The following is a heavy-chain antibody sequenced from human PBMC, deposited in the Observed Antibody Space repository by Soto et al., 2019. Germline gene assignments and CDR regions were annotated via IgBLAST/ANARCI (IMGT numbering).Heavy chain of an antibody. CDR3: ARAPETPPIVRVVVPYFFDS. CDR1: GGSISSSSYY. D-gene: IGHD3-16*02. Sequence: ASETLSLTCTVSGGSISSSSYYWGWIRQPPGKGLEWIGSIYYSGSTYYNPSLKSRVTISVDTSKNQFSLSVSSVTAADTAVYYCARAPETPPIVRVVVPYFFDSWGQGTLVTVSS. V-gene: IGHV4-39*07. CDR2: IYYSGST. J-gene: IGHJ4*02.